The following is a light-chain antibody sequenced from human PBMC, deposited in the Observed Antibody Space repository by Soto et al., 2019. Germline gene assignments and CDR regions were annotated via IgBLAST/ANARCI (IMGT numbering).Light chain of an antibody. Sequence: QSALTQPASVSGAPGHSTTISCTGPRSDVGGYNYVSWYQQHPGKAPKLMIYDVSNRPSGVSNRFSGSKSGNTASLTISGLQAEDEADYYCSSYTRSSLYVFGTGTKLTVL. CDR3: SSYTRSSLYV. J-gene: IGLJ1*01. CDR2: DVS. CDR1: RSDVGGYNY. V-gene: IGLV2-14*01.